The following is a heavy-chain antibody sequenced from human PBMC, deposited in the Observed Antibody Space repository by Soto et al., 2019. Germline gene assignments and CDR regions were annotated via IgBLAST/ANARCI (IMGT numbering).Heavy chain of an antibody. V-gene: IGHV4-38-2*02. J-gene: IGHJ4*02. CDR3: ARDPGDLWPNDNFDD. Sequence: PSETLSLTCFFSCHSISSVYYWGWIRQTPGRGLEWIATFHHSGSTYYNPSLKTRVTVSIDTSRNHFSLNLASVTAADTGVYFCARDPGDLWPNDNFDDWGLGTMVTVS. CDR2: FHHSGST. D-gene: IGHD7-27*01. CDR1: CHSISSVYY.